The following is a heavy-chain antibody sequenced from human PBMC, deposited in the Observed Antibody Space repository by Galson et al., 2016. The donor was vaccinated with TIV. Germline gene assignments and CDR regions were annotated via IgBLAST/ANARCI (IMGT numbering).Heavy chain of an antibody. CDR1: GFTFSNYV. CDR3: AKFAMLGKIAIHFDY. D-gene: IGHD2-2*02. V-gene: IGHV3-23*01. Sequence: SLRLSCAASGFTFSNYVMGWVRQAPGKGLEWVSSISDTGISRYYADSVKGRFTISRDNSRNMLHLQMNSLRAEDTALYFCAKFAMLGKIAIHFDYWGQGTLLTVSS. CDR2: ISDTGISR. J-gene: IGHJ4*02.